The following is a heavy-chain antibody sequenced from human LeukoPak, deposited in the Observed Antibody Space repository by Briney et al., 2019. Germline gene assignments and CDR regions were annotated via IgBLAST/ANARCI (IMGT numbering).Heavy chain of an antibody. D-gene: IGHD5-18*01. Sequence: GGSLRLSCAASGFTFSSYAMSWVRQAPGKGLEWVSAISGSGGSTYYADSVKGRFTISRDNSKNTLYLQMNTLRAGDTAVYSCAKNGRGYSSDYFDYWGQGTLLTVSS. V-gene: IGHV3-23*01. J-gene: IGHJ4*02. CDR2: ISGSGGST. CDR1: GFTFSSYA. CDR3: AKNGRGYSSDYFDY.